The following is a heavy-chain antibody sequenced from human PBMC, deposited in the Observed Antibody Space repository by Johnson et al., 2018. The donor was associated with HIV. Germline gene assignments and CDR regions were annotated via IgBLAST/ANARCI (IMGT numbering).Heavy chain of an antibody. CDR1: GFTFSSYP. D-gene: IGHD1-26*01. Sequence: QVQLVESGGGVVQPGRSLRLSCAASGFTFSSYPMHWVRQAPGKGLEWVAIISYDGGSKYYADSVKGRFTVSRDNSKNTLYLQMNSLRAEDTAVYYCAREWELLGSAFDIWGQGTMVTVSS. CDR2: ISYDGGSK. V-gene: IGHV3-30*04. CDR3: AREWELLGSAFDI. J-gene: IGHJ3*02.